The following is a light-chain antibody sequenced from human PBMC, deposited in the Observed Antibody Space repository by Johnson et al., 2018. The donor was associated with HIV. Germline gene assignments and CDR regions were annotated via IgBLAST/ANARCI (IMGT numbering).Light chain of an antibody. CDR1: SSNIGNNY. Sequence: QSVLTQPPSVSAAPGQKVTISCSGSSSNIGNNYVSWYQHLPGTAPKLLIYENNKRPSGIPDRFSGSKSGASATLGITGLQTGDEADYYCGTWDSSLSAGVFGTGTTVNVL. CDR2: ENN. J-gene: IGLJ1*01. CDR3: GTWDSSLSAGV. V-gene: IGLV1-51*02.